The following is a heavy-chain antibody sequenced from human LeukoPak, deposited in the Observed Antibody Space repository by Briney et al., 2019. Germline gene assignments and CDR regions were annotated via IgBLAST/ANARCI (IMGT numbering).Heavy chain of an antibody. Sequence: PSETLSLTCTVSGGSLSSYYWSWIRQPPGKGLEWIGYIYYTGSTNYNPSLKSRVTISVDTSKNQFSLKLSSVTAADTAVYYCARDLPYCSGGSCYHPNWAQGPLVTVSS. CDR3: ARDLPYCSGGSCYHPN. CDR1: GGSLSSYY. D-gene: IGHD2-15*01. V-gene: IGHV4-59*01. CDR2: IYYTGST. J-gene: IGHJ4*02.